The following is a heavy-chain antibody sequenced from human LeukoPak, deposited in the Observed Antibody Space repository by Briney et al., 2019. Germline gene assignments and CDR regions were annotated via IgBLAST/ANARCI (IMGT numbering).Heavy chain of an antibody. CDR1: GYTFTGYD. D-gene: IGHD1-20*01. CDR2: TNPNSGDT. CDR3: ARGRLNGNVDF. Sequence: ASVKVSCKTSGYTFTGYDINWVRPAAGQGMEWMGWTNPNSGDTGYAHNLQGRITITRDSSTATVFMELSSLRSEDTAMYYCARGRLNGNVDFWGQGTPVTVSS. V-gene: IGHV1-8*01. J-gene: IGHJ4*02.